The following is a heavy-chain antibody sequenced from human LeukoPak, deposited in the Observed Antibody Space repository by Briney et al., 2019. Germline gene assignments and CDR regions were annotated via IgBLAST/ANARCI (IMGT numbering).Heavy chain of an antibody. D-gene: IGHD2-21*02. Sequence: SVKVSCKASGGTFSSYAISWVRQAPGQGLEWMGGIIPIFGTANYAQKFQGRVTITTDESTSTAYMELSSLRSEDTAVYYCATHCGGDCDEVTYFDYRGQGTLVTVSS. V-gene: IGHV1-69*05. CDR2: IIPIFGTA. J-gene: IGHJ4*02. CDR3: ATHCGGDCDEVTYFDY. CDR1: GGTFSSYA.